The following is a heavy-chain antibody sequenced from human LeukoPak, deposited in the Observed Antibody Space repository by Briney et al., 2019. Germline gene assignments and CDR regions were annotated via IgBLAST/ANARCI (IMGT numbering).Heavy chain of an antibody. V-gene: IGHV1-46*01. CDR3: ARLTSRYSYGTYYFDY. J-gene: IGHJ4*02. CDR1: GYTFTSYY. Sequence: ASVKVSCKASGYTFTSYYMHWVRQAPGQGLEWMGIINPSGGSTSYAQKCQGRVTMTRDTSTSTVYMELSSLRSEDTAVYYCARLTSRYSYGTYYFDYWGQGTLVTVSS. CDR2: INPSGGST. D-gene: IGHD5-18*01.